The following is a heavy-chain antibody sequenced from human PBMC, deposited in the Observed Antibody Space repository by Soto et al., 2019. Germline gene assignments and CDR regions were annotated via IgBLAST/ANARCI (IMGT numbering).Heavy chain of an antibody. CDR3: ARDGSGVDFWDGPYYFDH. D-gene: IGHD3-3*01. CDR1: GGTFSSYA. V-gene: IGHV1-69*13. CDR2: IIPIFGTA. Sequence: RASVKVSCKASGGTFSSYAISWVRQAPGQGLEWMGGIIPIFGTANYAQKFQGRVTITADESTSTAYMKLSSVTAADTAVYYCARDGSGVDFWDGPYYFDHWGQGTQVTVSS. J-gene: IGHJ4*02.